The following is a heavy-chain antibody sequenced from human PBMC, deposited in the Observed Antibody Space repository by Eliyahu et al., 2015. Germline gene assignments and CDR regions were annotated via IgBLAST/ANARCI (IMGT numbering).Heavy chain of an antibody. Sequence: EVHLLESGGGLVQPGGSLRLSCTATGFIFSDYAMTWVRQAPGKGLEGVSSVSEFGENTYYADSVRGRFTISRDNSKNTLYVQMNSLRVEDTAVYYCAKGLNWLDPWGQGTLVTVSS. V-gene: IGHV3-23*01. CDR1: GFIFSDYA. CDR2: VSEFGENT. J-gene: IGHJ5*02. CDR3: AKGLNWLDP.